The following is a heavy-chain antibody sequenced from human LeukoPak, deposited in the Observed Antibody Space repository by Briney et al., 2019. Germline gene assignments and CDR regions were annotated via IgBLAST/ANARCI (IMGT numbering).Heavy chain of an antibody. CDR2: IHPGDAGT. V-gene: IGHV5-51*01. J-gene: IGHJ6*02. CDR1: GYSFSTYW. CDR3: VRHNNYALDV. Sequence: GESLKISCKASGYSFSTYWVGWVRQMPGKGLELMAIIHPGDAGTIYSPSFQGRVTLSADRSTTTAYLQWSSLQASDTAMYYCVRHNNYALDVWGQGTTVTVSS.